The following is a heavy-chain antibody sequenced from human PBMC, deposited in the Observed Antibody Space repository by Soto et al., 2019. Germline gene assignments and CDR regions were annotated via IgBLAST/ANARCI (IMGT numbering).Heavy chain of an antibody. CDR2: FIPILGIA. CDR1: GGTFSSSA. D-gene: IGHD3-22*01. J-gene: IGHJ3*02. Sequence: ASVKVSCKPSGGTFSSSAISWGRKAPGHGLEWMGGFIPILGIANYEQKFQGRVTITADKSTSTAYMELSSLRSEDTAVYYCARVRNYDSSVHHAFDIWGQGTMVTVSS. V-gene: IGHV1-69*10. CDR3: ARVRNYDSSVHHAFDI.